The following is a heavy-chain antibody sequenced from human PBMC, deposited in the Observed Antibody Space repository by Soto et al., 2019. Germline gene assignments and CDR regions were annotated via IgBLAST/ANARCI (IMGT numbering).Heavy chain of an antibody. J-gene: IGHJ6*03. V-gene: IGHV3-15*01. CDR3: TTPPRYEILDGSDWSHYYYYYYMDV. CDR2: IKSKTDGGTT. D-gene: IGHD3-9*01. Sequence: EVQLVESGGGLVKPGGSLRLSCAASGFTFSNAWMSWVRQAPGKGLEWVGRIKSKTDGGTTDYAAPVKGRFTISRDDSKNRLYLQMNSVKAEDTAVYYCTTPPRYEILDGSDWSHYYYYYYMDVCGKGTTVTVSS. CDR1: GFTFSNAW.